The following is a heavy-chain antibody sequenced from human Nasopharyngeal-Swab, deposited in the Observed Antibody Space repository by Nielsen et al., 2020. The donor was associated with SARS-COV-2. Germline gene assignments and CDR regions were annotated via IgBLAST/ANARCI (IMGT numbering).Heavy chain of an antibody. CDR2: VFNSGST. V-gene: IGHV4-59*01. CDR3: ARVQVDDDFWTGYHFDY. D-gene: IGHD3/OR15-3a*01. J-gene: IGHJ4*02. CDR1: GGSMNSYY. Sequence: GSLRLSCTVSGGSMNSYYWYWIRQRPGKGLEWIGYVFNSGSTEYSPSLKRRATISVDTSNNQFSLKLSSVTAADTAVYFCARVQVDDDFWTGYHFDYWGQGTLVTVSS.